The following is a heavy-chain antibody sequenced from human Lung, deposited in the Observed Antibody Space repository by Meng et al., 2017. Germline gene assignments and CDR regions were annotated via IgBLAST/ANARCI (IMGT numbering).Heavy chain of an antibody. CDR2: INHSGST. D-gene: IGHD4-11*01. Sequence: QVHLDPWGGGLLKPSETLSLTCVVSGGSFSDYYWSWIRQPPGKGLEWIGEINHSGSTNYNPSLESRATISVDTSQNNLSLKLSSVTAADSAVYYCARGPTTMAHDFDYWGQGTLVTVSS. J-gene: IGHJ4*02. CDR1: GGSFSDYY. CDR3: ARGPTTMAHDFDY. V-gene: IGHV4-34*01.